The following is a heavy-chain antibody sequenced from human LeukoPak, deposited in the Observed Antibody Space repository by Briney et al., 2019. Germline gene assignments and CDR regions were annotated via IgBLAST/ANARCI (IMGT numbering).Heavy chain of an antibody. CDR1: GFIFSSYA. D-gene: IGHD2-8*01. CDR2: MSRRGGNT. CDR3: AKDRSCINDVCNGDFDY. Sequence: GGSLTLSCAASGFIFSSYAMIGVRQAPGRAREGFSTMSRRGGNTYYAHSGKGRFTSSRDNSKNTVYLQMNNLSAHDTSLYYCAKDRSCINDVCNGDFDYSGQGTLVTVSS. V-gene: IGHV3-23*01. J-gene: IGHJ4*02.